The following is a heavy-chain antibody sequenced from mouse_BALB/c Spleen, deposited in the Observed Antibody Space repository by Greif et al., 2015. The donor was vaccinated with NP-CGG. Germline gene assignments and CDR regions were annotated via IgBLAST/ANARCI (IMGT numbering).Heavy chain of an antibody. D-gene: IGHD3-1*01. J-gene: IGHJ3*01. CDR1: GFTFSSYA. CDR2: ISSGGSYT. Sequence: EVHLVESGGGLVKPGGSLKLSCAASGFTFSSYAMSWVRQTPEKRLEWVATISSGGSYTYYPDSVKGRFTISRDNAKNTLYLQMSSLRSEDTAMYYCARLPRGAYWGQGTLVTVSA. V-gene: IGHV5-9-3*01. CDR3: ARLPRGAY.